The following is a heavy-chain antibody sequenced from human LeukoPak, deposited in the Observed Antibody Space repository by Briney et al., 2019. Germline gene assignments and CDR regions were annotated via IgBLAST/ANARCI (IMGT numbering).Heavy chain of an antibody. J-gene: IGHJ5*02. D-gene: IGHD2-15*01. CDR2: IYYSGST. V-gene: IGHV4-59*08. CDR1: GGSISSYY. CDR3: ARALGYCSGGSCYGWFDP. Sequence: SETLSLTCTVSGGSISSYYWSWLRQPPGKGLEWIGYIYYSGSTNYNPSLKSRVTISVDTSKNQFSLKLSSVTAADTAVYYCARALGYCSGGSCYGWFDPWGQGTLVTVSS.